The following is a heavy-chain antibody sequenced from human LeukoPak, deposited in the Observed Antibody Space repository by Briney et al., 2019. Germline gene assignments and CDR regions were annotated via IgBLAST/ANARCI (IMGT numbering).Heavy chain of an antibody. CDR1: GGTFSSYA. J-gene: IGHJ4*02. V-gene: IGHV1-69*05. CDR3: ARPRYSGSYLTDY. Sequence: SVKVSCKASGGTFSSYAISWVRQAPGQGLEWMGGIIPIFGTANYAQKFQGRVTITTDESTSTAYMELSSLRSEDTAVYYCARPRYSGSYLTDYWGQGTLVTVSS. D-gene: IGHD1-26*01. CDR2: IIPIFGTA.